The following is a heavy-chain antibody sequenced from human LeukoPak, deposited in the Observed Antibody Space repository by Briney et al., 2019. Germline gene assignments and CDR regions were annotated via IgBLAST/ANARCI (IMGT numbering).Heavy chain of an antibody. Sequence: SETLSLTCAVSGYSISNGYYWGWIRQPPGKGLEWIGSIYHSGSTYYNPSLKSRVTISVDTSKNQFSLKLSSVTAADTAVYYCARHRRGVHTYYDILTGYSTHDYWGQGTLVTVSS. CDR1: GYSISNGYY. CDR3: ARHRRGVHTYYDILTGYSTHDY. D-gene: IGHD3-9*01. CDR2: IYHSGST. V-gene: IGHV4-38-2*01. J-gene: IGHJ4*02.